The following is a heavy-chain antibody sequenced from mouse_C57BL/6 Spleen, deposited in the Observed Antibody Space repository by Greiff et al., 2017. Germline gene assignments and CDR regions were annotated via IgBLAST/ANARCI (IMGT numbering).Heavy chain of an antibody. CDR3: AIRGYYYDYDAWFAY. CDR2: IDPSDSYT. V-gene: IGHV1-59*01. J-gene: IGHJ3*01. D-gene: IGHD2-4*01. CDR1: GYTFTGYW. Sequence: VQLQQPGAELVRPGTSVKLSCKASGYTFTGYWMHWVQQRPGQGLEWIGVIDPSDSYTNSNQKFKGKTTLTVDKYSSTAYMQLSRLTSEDSAVYYCAIRGYYYDYDAWFAYWGQGTLVTVSA.